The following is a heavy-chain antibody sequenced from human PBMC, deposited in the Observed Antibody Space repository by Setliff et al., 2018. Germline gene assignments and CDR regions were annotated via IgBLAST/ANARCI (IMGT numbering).Heavy chain of an antibody. V-gene: IGHV5-10-1*01. CDR1: CYSLNNYW. Sequence: GEALKISRHGSCYSLNNYWISWVRQMPGKGLEWMGRIDPSDCYTNYSPPFQGDVTIPANKTISTAYLQWSRLKASNTAKYYCARHSKGSEYSYASRLRLAPEENYSFDIWGQGTMVTVSS. J-gene: IGHJ3*02. CDR2: IDPSDCYT. D-gene: IGHD5-18*01. CDR3: ARHSKGSEYSYASRLRLAPEENYSFDI.